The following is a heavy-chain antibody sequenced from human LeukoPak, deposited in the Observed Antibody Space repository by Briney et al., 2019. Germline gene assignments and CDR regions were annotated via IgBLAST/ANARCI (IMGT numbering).Heavy chain of an antibody. D-gene: IGHD2-2*01. Sequence: PSQTLSLTCTVSGGSISSGDYYWSWIRQPPGKGLEWIGYIYYSGSTYYNPSLKSRVTISVDTSKNQFSLKLSSVTAADTAVYYYARAIVVVPAANNWFDPWGQGTLVTVSS. CDR2: IYYSGST. J-gene: IGHJ5*02. V-gene: IGHV4-30-4*01. CDR3: ARAIVVVPAANNWFDP. CDR1: GGSISSGDYY.